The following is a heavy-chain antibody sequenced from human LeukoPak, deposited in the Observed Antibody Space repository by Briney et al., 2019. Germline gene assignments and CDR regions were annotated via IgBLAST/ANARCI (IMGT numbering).Heavy chain of an antibody. J-gene: IGHJ5*02. D-gene: IGHD1-1*01. CDR2: IYPGDSDT. CDR1: GYSFTSYW. CDR3: ARHLGTRPGARWFDP. Sequence: GESLKISCKGSGYSFTSYWIGWVRQVPGKGLEWMGIIYPGDSDTRYSPSFQGQVTISADKSISTAYLQWSSLKASDTAMYYCARHLGTRPGARWFDPWGQGTLVTVSS. V-gene: IGHV5-51*01.